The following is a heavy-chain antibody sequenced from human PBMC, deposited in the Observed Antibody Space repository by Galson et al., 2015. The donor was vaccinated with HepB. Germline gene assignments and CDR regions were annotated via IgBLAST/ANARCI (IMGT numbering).Heavy chain of an antibody. Sequence: AASDFTFSNYWMNWVRQAPGKGLEWVANINPDGSEKYYVAPLKGRFTISRDNAKNSLYLQMDSLRAEDTAVYYCARRISLVRGIITRPDYYYGMDVWGQGTAVTVAS. V-gene: IGHV3-7*03. CDR1: DFTFSNYW. D-gene: IGHD3-10*01. CDR3: ARRISLVRGIITRPDYYYGMDV. CDR2: INPDGSEK. J-gene: IGHJ6*02.